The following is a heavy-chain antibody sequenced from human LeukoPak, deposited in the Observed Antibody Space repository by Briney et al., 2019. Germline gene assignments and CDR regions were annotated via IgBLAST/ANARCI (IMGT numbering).Heavy chain of an antibody. CDR1: GGSISSSSYY. CDR2: IYYSGST. V-gene: IGHV4-39*07. J-gene: IGHJ4*02. CDR3: ARGKYYYDSSGPLRSFDY. Sequence: SETLSLTCTVSGGSISSSSYYWGWIRQPPGKGLEWIGSIYYSGSTYYNPSLKSRVTISVDTSKNQFSLKLSSVTAADTAVYYCARGKYYYDSSGPLRSFDYWGQGTLVTVSS. D-gene: IGHD3-22*01.